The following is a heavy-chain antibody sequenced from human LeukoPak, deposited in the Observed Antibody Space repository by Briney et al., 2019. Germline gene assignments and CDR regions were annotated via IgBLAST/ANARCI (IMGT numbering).Heavy chain of an antibody. CDR1: GFTFSSYH. Sequence: PGGSLRLSCSASGFTFSSYHMNWVPQAPGKGLEWVSSINSSSSYIYYADSGKGRFTISRDNAKNSLYLQMNSLRAEDRAVYYCARLKGSGSYSFDYWGQGTLVTVSS. V-gene: IGHV3-21*01. J-gene: IGHJ4*02. CDR3: ARLKGSGSYSFDY. D-gene: IGHD3-10*01. CDR2: INSSSSYI.